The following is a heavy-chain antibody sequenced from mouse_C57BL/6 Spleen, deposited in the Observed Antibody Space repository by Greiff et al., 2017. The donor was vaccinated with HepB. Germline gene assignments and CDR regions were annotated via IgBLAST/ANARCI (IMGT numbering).Heavy chain of an antibody. V-gene: IGHV1-18*01. CDR2: INPNNGGT. CDR1: GYTFTDYN. J-gene: IGHJ3*01. CDR3: ARSALLWGFAY. D-gene: IGHD2-1*01. Sequence: DVKLQESGPELVKPGASVKIPCKASGYTFTDYNMDWVKQSHGKSLEWIGDINPNNGGTIYNQKFKGKATLTVDKSSSTAYMELRSLTSEDTAVYYCARSALLWGFAYWGQGTLVTVSA.